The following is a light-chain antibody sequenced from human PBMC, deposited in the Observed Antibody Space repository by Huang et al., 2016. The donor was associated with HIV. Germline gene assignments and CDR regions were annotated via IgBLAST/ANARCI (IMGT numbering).Light chain of an antibody. CDR3: QQYNNWPSIT. CDR2: GAS. J-gene: IGKJ5*01. CDR1: QSVTS. V-gene: IGKV3-15*01. Sequence: EIVMTQSPATLSVSPGERATLSCRASQSVTSLAWYQQKPGQTPRLLIYGASTRATGIPARFSGSGSGIDFTLTISSLQSEDFAVYYCQQYNNWPSITFGQGTRLEMK.